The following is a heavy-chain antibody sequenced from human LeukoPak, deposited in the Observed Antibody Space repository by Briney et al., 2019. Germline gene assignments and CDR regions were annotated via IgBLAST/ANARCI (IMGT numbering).Heavy chain of an antibody. Sequence: PSETLSLTCTVSGGSISSYYWSWIRQPPGKGLEWNGYIYYSGSTNYNPSLKSRVTISVDTSKNQFSLKLSSVTAADTAVYYCARDRRQWLDGYYYGMDVWGQGTTVTVSS. V-gene: IGHV4-59*01. D-gene: IGHD6-19*01. CDR3: ARDRRQWLDGYYYGMDV. CDR1: GGSISSYY. J-gene: IGHJ6*02. CDR2: IYYSGST.